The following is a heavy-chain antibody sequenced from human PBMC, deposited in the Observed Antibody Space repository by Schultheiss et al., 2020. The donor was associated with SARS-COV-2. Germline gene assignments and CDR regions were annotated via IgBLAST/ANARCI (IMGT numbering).Heavy chain of an antibody. CDR2: IYWNDDK. CDR1: GFSLNSSAVS. Sequence: SGPTLVKPTQTLTLTCTLSGFSLNSSAVSVAWVRQPPGKALEWLALIYWNDDKRYSPSLKSRLTITKDTSRSQVVLTMTNLDPVDTATYYCAHRQGVWGTFDYWGQGTLVTV. D-gene: IGHD6-13*01. V-gene: IGHV2-5*01. CDR3: AHRQGVWGTFDY. J-gene: IGHJ4*02.